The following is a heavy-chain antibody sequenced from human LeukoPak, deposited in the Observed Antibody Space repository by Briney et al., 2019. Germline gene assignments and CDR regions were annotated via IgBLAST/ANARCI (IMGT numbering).Heavy chain of an antibody. D-gene: IGHD2-15*01. CDR3: VSQEVVPH. V-gene: IGHV3-7*01. Sequence: RGGSLRLSCAASGFNFINYWMSWVRQAPGKGLEWVANVNEDGTTKQYVDSVKGRFTISRDNANNSLHLQMDSLRAEDTAVYYCVSQEVVPHWGQGTLVTVST. CDR2: VNEDGTTK. J-gene: IGHJ4*02. CDR1: GFNFINYW.